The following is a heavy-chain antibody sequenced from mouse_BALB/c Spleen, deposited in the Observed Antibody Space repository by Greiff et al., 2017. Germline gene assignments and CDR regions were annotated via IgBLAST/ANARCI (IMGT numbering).Heavy chain of an antibody. V-gene: IGHV5-17*02. CDR1: GFTFSSFG. Sequence: EVKVVESGGGLVQPGGSRKLSCAASGFTFSSFGMHWVRQAPEKGLEWVAYISSGSSTIYYADTVKGRFTISRDNPKNTLFLQMTSLRSEDTAMYYCAKSSTFYAMDYWGQGTSVTVSS. J-gene: IGHJ4*01. CDR3: AKSSTFYAMDY. D-gene: IGHD5-5*01. CDR2: ISSGSSTI.